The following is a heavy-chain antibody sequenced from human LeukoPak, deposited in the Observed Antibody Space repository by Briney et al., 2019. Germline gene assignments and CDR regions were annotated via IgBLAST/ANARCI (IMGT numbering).Heavy chain of an antibody. J-gene: IGHJ4*02. V-gene: IGHV3-7*03. CDR2: IKQDGSEK. D-gene: IGHD4-11*01. CDR1: GFDFSNYW. CDR3: ASNYGG. Sequence: GGSLRLSCAASGFDFSNYWMYWVRQAPGKGLEWVANIKQDGSEKYYVDSVRGRFTISRDSAKNSLSLQMNSLRAEDTAVYYCASNYGGWGQGTLVTVSS.